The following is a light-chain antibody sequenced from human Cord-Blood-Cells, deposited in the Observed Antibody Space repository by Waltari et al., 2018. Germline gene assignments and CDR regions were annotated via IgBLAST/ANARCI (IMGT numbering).Light chain of an antibody. CDR3: QSYDSSLSGV. J-gene: IGLJ3*02. V-gene: IGLV1-40*01. CDR1: SSTIGAGYD. Sequence: QPVLTQPPSVSGAPGQRVTISCTGSSSTIGAGYDVPWYQQLPGTAPKLLIYGNSNRPSGVPDRFSGSKSGTSASLAITGLQAEDEADYYCQSYDSSLSGVFGGGTKLTVL. CDR2: GNS.